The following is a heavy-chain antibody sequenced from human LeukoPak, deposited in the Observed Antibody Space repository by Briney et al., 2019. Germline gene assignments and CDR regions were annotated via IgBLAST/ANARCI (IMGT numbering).Heavy chain of an antibody. CDR1: GGSLSSYY. CDR3: ARVLPNMELLPHYFMDV. CDR2: IYYSGST. D-gene: IGHD3-3*01. Sequence: PSETLSLTCTVSGGSLSSYYWSWIRQPPGKGLEWIGYIYYSGSTNYNPSLQSRVTISVDTSKNQFSLKLSSVTAADTAVYYCARVLPNMELLPHYFMDVCGKGTTVTVSS. V-gene: IGHV4-59*01. J-gene: IGHJ6*03.